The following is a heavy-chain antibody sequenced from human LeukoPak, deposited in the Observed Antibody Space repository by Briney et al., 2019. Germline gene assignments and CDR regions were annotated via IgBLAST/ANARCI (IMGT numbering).Heavy chain of an antibody. J-gene: IGHJ4*02. CDR2: ISGSGGST. Sequence: GGSLRLSCAASGFIFSSYAMSRVRQAPGKGLEWVSTISGSGGSTYYADSVKGRFTISRDNSKNTLYLQMNSLRAEDTALYYCAKDGLYYCGGGTCFDSWGQGTLVTVSS. V-gene: IGHV3-23*01. CDR1: GFIFSSYA. D-gene: IGHD2-15*01. CDR3: AKDGLYYCGGGTCFDS.